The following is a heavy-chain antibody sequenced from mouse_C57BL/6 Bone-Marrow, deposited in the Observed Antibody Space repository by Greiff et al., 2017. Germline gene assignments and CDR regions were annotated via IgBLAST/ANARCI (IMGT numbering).Heavy chain of an antibody. J-gene: IGHJ3*01. V-gene: IGHV5-6*01. CDR3: ARRGITPFAY. CDR1: GFTFSSYG. Sequence: EVQGVESGGDLVKPGGSLKLSCAASGFTFSSYGMSWVRQTPDKRLEWVATISSGGSYTYYPDSVKGRFTISRDNAKNTLYLQMSSLKSEDTAMYYCARRGITPFAYWGQGTLVTVSA. CDR2: ISSGGSYT. D-gene: IGHD2-4*01.